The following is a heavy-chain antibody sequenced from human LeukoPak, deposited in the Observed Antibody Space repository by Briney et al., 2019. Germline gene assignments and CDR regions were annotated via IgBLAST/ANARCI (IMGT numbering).Heavy chain of an antibody. CDR2: IYYSGST. CDR1: GGSISSYY. V-gene: IGHV4-59*01. D-gene: IGHD3-9*01. J-gene: IGHJ6*02. CDR3: ARDNKSGYFDWLYPSYGMDV. Sequence: SETLSLTCTVSGGSISSYYWSWIRQPPGKGLEWIGYIYYSGSTNYNPSLKSRVTISVDTSKNQFSLKLSSVTAADTAVYYCARDNKSGYFDWLYPSYGMDVWGQGTTVTVSS.